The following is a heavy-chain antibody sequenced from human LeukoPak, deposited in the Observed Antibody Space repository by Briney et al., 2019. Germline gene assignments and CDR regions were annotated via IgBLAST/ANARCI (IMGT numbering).Heavy chain of an antibody. D-gene: IGHD6-13*01. J-gene: IGHJ5*02. CDR2: IIPLSGTA. V-gene: IGHV1-69*05. Sequence: GASVKVSCKASGGTFSSYAISWVRQAPGQGLDWMGGIIPLSGTAKYAQKFQGSVTLTTDESTNTAYMELSSLRSDDTAVYYCASHGSPKLIATSGHPPLGWFDPWGQGTLVTVSS. CDR1: GGTFSSYA. CDR3: ASHGSPKLIATSGHPPLGWFDP.